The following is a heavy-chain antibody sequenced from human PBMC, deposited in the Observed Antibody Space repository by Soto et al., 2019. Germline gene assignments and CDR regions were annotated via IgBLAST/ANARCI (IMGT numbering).Heavy chain of an antibody. V-gene: IGHV3-23*01. Sequence: GGSLRLSCAASGFTFSSYSMSWVRQAPGKGLEWVSGFRSGGDDDTTYYADSVRGRFTISRDNSKNTLFLQMNSLRAEDTAIYYCAKKVNSGSGSQFFDYWGQGTLVTVSS. CDR2: FRSGGDDDTT. CDR1: GFTFSSYS. D-gene: IGHD3-10*01. J-gene: IGHJ4*02. CDR3: AKKVNSGSGSQFFDY.